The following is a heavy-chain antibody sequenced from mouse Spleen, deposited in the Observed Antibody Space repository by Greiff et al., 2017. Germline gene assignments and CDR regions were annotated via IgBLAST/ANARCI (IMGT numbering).Heavy chain of an antibody. Sequence: VKLMESGPGLVAPSQSLSITCTVSGFSLTSYAISWVRQPPGKGLEWLGVIWTGGGTNYNSALKSRLSISKDNSKSQVFLKMNSLQTDDTARYFCARTGGTVVDAMDYWGQGTSVTVSS. CDR2: IWTGGGT. D-gene: IGHD1-1*01. CDR3: ARTGGTVVDAMDY. J-gene: IGHJ4*01. V-gene: IGHV2-9-1*01. CDR1: GFSLTSYA.